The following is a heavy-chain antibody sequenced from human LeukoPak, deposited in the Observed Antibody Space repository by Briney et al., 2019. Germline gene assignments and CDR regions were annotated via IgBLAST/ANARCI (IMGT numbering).Heavy chain of an antibody. CDR2: MNPNSGNT. D-gene: IGHD2-2*01. J-gene: IGHJ6*03. V-gene: IGHV1-8*03. CDR3: ARGKVVPAAIGPFYYYYMDL. CDR1: GYTFTSYD. Sequence: ASVKVSCKASGYTFTSYDINWVRQATGQGLEWMGWMNPNSGNTGYAQKFQGRVTITRNTSISTAYMELSSLRSEDTAVYYCARGKVVPAAIGPFYYYYMDLWGKGTTVTVYS.